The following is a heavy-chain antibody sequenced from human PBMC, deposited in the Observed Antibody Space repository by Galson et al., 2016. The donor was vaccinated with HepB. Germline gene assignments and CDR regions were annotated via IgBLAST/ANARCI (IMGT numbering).Heavy chain of an antibody. D-gene: IGHD3-10*01. V-gene: IGHV3-30*04. Sequence: SLRLSCAASGFTFSSYAMHWVRQAPGKGLEWVAVISYDGSYESYAGAVKGRFTISRDNFKNTLYLHLNSLRAEETAVYYCARAAHGSGSYWDKWGQGTLVAVSS. CDR3: ARAAHGSGSYWDK. CDR2: ISYDGSYE. J-gene: IGHJ4*02. CDR1: GFTFSSYA.